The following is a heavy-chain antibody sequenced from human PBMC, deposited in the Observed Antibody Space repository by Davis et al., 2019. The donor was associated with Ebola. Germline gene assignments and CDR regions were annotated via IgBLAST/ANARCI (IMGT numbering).Heavy chain of an antibody. CDR2: ISAYNGNT. CDR1: GYTFTNYG. CDR3: ASSGGPMDY. V-gene: IGHV1-18*01. J-gene: IGHJ4*02. D-gene: IGHD1-26*01. Sequence: AASVTVSCKASGYTFTNYGISWVRQAPGHGLEWMGWISAYNGNTYYAQKFLDRVTLTTDTSTSTAYMELSSLRSEDTAVYYCASSGGPMDYWGQGTLVTVSS.